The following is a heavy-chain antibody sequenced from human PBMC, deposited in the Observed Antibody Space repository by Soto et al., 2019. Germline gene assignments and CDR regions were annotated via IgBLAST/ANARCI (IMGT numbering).Heavy chain of an antibody. D-gene: IGHD5-12*01. CDR1: GGSTSSYY. CDR2: IYYGGNT. V-gene: IGHV4-59*01. Sequence: SETLSLTCTVSGGSTSSYYWSWIRQPPGKGLEWIGYIYYGGNTNYNPSLKSRVTISLDTSKNQFSLKLSSVTAADTAVYYCARGYDLYYFDYWGQGTLVTVSS. J-gene: IGHJ4*02. CDR3: ARGYDLYYFDY.